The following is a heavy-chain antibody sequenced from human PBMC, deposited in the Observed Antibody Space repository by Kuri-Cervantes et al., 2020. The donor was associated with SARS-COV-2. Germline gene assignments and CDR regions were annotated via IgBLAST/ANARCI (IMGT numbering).Heavy chain of an antibody. J-gene: IGHJ3*02. D-gene: IGHD6-19*01. V-gene: IGHV4-61*01. CDR2: IYYTGST. Sequence: SETLSLTCTVSGGSVSSGTYYWSWIRQPPGKGLEYIGYIYYTGSTNYNPSLESRVTMSADMSKNQFSLKLSSVTAADTAVYYCARDGSVARYPRTAFDIWGQGTMVTVSS. CDR1: GGSVSSGTYY. CDR3: ARDGSVARYPRTAFDI.